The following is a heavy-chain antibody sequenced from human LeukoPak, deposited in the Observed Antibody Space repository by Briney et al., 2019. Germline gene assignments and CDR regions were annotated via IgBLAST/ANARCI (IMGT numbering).Heavy chain of an antibody. Sequence: SEILSLTCAVYGGSFSGYYWSWIRQPPGKGLEWIGEINHSGSTNYNPSLKSRGTISVDTSKNQFSLKLSSVTAADTAVYYCARGRSSVDYWGQGTLVTVSS. CDR3: ARGRSSVDY. CDR1: GGSFSGYY. J-gene: IGHJ4*02. CDR2: INHSGST. D-gene: IGHD6-19*01. V-gene: IGHV4-34*01.